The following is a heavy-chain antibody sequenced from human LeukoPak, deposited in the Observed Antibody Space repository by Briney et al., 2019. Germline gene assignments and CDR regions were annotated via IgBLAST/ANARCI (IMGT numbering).Heavy chain of an antibody. CDR3: AREQQWLVRGDAFDI. V-gene: IGHV4-4*07. CDR1: GGSISSYY. CDR2: IYTSGST. J-gene: IGHJ3*02. D-gene: IGHD6-19*01. Sequence: SETLSLTCTVSGGSISSYYWSWIRQPVGKGLEWIGRIYTSGSTNYNPSLKSRVTMSVDTSKNQFSLKLSSVTAADTAVYYCAREQQWLVRGDAFDIWGQGTMVTVSS.